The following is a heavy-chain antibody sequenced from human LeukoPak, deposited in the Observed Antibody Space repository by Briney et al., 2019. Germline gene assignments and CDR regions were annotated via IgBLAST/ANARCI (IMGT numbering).Heavy chain of an antibody. CDR2: INPNSGGT. Sequence: ASVKVSCKASGYTFTGYYMHWVRQAPGQGLEWMGRINPNSGGTNYAQKFQGRVTMTRDTSISTAYMELSRLRSDDTAVYYCARDSGSYYGECWFDPWGQGTLVTVSS. D-gene: IGHD1-26*01. CDR1: GYTFTGYY. J-gene: IGHJ5*02. CDR3: ARDSGSYYGECWFDP. V-gene: IGHV1-2*06.